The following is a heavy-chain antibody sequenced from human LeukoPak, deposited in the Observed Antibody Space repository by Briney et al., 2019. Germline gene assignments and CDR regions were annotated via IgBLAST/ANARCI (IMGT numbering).Heavy chain of an antibody. CDR3: ARGVSGSGFDY. J-gene: IGHJ4*02. Sequence: SQTLSLTCAISADSVSSNSAAWNWIRLSPSRGLEWLGRTYYRSKWSNDYAVSAKSRISINADTSKNQFSMHLNSVTPEDAAMYFCARGVSGSGFDYWGQGTLVTVSS. CDR1: ADSVSSNSAA. CDR2: TYYRSKWSN. V-gene: IGHV6-1*01. D-gene: IGHD3-10*01.